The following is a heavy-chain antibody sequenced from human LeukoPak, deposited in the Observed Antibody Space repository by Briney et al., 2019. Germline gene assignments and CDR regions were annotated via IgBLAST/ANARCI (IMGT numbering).Heavy chain of an antibody. CDR2: IRYDGGNK. J-gene: IGHJ4*02. CDR1: GFTFSSYG. CDR3: AKSYNWNPGWYYFDY. Sequence: GGSLRLSCAASGFTFSSYGMHWVRQAPGKGLEWVAFIRYDGGNKYYADSVKGRFTISRDNSKNTLYLQMNSLRAEDTAVYYCAKSYNWNPGWYYFDYWGQGTLVTVSS. D-gene: IGHD1-1*01. V-gene: IGHV3-30*02.